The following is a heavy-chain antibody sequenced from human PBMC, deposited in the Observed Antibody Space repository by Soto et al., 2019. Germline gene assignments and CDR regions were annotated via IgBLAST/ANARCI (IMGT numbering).Heavy chain of an antibody. D-gene: IGHD5-18*01. CDR2: IWYDGSNK. CDR1: GFTFSSYG. V-gene: IGHV3-33*01. Sequence: RLSCAASGFTFSSYGMHWVRQAPGKGLEWVAVIWYDGSNKYYADSVKGRFTISRDNSKNTLYLQMNSLRAEDTAVYYCARVGYSYAIDYWGQGTLVTVSS. J-gene: IGHJ4*02. CDR3: ARVGYSYAIDY.